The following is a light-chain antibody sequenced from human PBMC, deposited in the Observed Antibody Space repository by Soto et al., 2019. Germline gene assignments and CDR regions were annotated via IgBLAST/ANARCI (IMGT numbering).Light chain of an antibody. CDR1: SSNIGSNT. CDR3: AARDDRLNGRYV. CDR2: SNN. Sequence: QSVLTQPPSASGTPGQRVTISCSGSSSNIGSNTVNWYQQLPGTAPKLLIYSNNQRPSGVPDRFSGSKSGTSASLAISGLQSEDEADYCCAARDDRLNGRYVLGTGLKFTGL. J-gene: IGLJ1*01. V-gene: IGLV1-44*01.